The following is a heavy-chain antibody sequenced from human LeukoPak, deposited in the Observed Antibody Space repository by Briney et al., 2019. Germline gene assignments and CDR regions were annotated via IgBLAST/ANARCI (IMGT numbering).Heavy chain of an antibody. CDR1: GGSFSGYY. CDR3: ARGRTLNDDFWSGYSHKWFDP. V-gene: IGHV4-34*01. CDR2: INHSGST. D-gene: IGHD3-3*01. J-gene: IGHJ5*02. Sequence: PSETLSLTCAVYGGSFSGYYWSWIRQPPGKGLEWIGEINHSGSTNYNPSLKSRVTISVDSSKNQVSLNLSSMTDADTAVYYCARGRTLNDDFWSGYSHKWFDPWGQGTLVTVSS.